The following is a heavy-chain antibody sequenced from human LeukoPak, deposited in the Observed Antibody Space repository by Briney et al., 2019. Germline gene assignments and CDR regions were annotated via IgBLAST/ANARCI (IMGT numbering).Heavy chain of an antibody. CDR1: GFTFSSYG. V-gene: IGHV3-30*18. D-gene: IGHD3-16*01. J-gene: IGHJ4*02. CDR2: ISYDGSNK. Sequence: GGSLRLSCAASGFTFSSYGMHWVRQAPGKGLEWVAVISYDGSNKYYADSVKGRFTISRDNSKNTLYLQMNSLRAEDTAVYYCAKDHPGGSHDYWGQGTLVTVSS. CDR3: AKDHPGGSHDY.